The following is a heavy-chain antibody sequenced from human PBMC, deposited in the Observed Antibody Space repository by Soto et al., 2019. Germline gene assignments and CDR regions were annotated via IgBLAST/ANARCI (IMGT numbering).Heavy chain of an antibody. D-gene: IGHD5-18*01. CDR3: AKPASGYSYGYTYWYFDL. Sequence: EVQLLESGGGLVQPGGSLRLSCAASGFTFSSYAMSWVRQAPGKGLEWVSAISGSGGSTYYADSVKGRFTISRDNSKNTXXLQMNSLRAEDTAVYYCAKPASGYSYGYTYWYFDLWGRGTLVTVSS. CDR2: ISGSGGST. CDR1: GFTFSSYA. J-gene: IGHJ2*01. V-gene: IGHV3-23*01.